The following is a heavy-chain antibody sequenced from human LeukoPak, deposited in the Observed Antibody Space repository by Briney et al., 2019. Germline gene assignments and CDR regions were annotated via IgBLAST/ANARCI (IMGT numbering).Heavy chain of an antibody. CDR1: GFTFSSYA. J-gene: IGHJ3*02. CDR2: ISYDGSNK. CDR3: AREEYNWNDVGAFDI. D-gene: IGHD1-1*01. Sequence: PGGSLRLSCAASGFTFSSYAMHWVRQAPGKGLEWVAVISYDGSNKYYADSVKGRFTISRDNSKNTLYLQMNSLRAEDTAVYYCAREEYNWNDVGAFDIWGQGTMVTVSS. V-gene: IGHV3-30-3*01.